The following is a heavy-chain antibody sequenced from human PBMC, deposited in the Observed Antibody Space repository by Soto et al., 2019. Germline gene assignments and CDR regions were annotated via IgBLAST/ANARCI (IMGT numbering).Heavy chain of an antibody. Sequence: QVQLVESGGGVVQPGKSLRLSCAASGFTFSSFGMHWVRQAPGKGLEWVAVISGDGNNEYYADSVKGRFTISRDNSKNSLYLQMNSLRAEDTAVYYCAKCRTSSCYGWGVDYWGQGTLVTVSS. D-gene: IGHD6-13*01. V-gene: IGHV3-30*18. CDR2: ISGDGNNE. J-gene: IGHJ4*02. CDR3: AKCRTSSCYGWGVDY. CDR1: GFTFSSFG.